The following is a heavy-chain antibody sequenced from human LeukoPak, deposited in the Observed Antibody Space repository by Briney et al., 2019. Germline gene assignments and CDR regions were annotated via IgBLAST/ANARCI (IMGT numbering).Heavy chain of an antibody. CDR1: GGSISSYY. J-gene: IGHJ5*02. CDR3: ASTGIVGATGWFDP. V-gene: IGHV4-59*01. Sequence: MASETLSLTCTVSGGSISSYYWSWIRQPPGKGLEWIGYIYYSGSTNYNPSLKSRVTISVDTSKNQFSLKLSSVTAADTAVYYCASTGIVGATGWFDPWGQGTLVTVSS. D-gene: IGHD1-26*01. CDR2: IYYSGST.